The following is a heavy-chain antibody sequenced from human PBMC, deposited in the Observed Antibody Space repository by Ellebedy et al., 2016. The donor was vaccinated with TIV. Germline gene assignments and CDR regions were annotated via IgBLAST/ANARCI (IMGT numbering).Heavy chain of an antibody. CDR3: ARVLAYDILTDYYKNY. CDR1: GFFINSGYH. V-gene: IGHV4-38-2*02. CDR2: IHHSGRT. Sequence: SETLSLTXTVSGFFINSGYHWGWIRQSPGKELEWIANIHHSGRTHYNPSLESRVTISVDTSKNQFSLNLNSVTAADTAVYYCARVLAYDILTDYYKNYWGQGTLVTVSS. D-gene: IGHD3-9*01. J-gene: IGHJ4*02.